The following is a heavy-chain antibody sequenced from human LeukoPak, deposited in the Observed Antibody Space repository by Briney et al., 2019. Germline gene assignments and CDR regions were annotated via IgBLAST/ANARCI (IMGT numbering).Heavy chain of an antibody. J-gene: IGHJ5*02. CDR3: ATDPSIGSAWVNSLTPHWFDP. Sequence: GASVKVSCKASGGTFSSYAISWVRQAPGQGLEWMGGIIPIFGTANYAQKFQGRVTITTDESTSTAYMELSSLRSEDTAVYYCATDPSIGSAWVNSLTPHWFDPWGQGTLVTVSS. V-gene: IGHV1-69*05. CDR1: GGTFSSYA. CDR2: IIPIFGTA. D-gene: IGHD3-10*01.